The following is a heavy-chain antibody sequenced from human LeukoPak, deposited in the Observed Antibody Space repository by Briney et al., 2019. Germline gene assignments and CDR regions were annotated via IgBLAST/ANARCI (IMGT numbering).Heavy chain of an antibody. CDR1: GGSISSYY. Sequence: SETLSLTCTVSGGSISSYYWSWIRQPPGKGLEWIGYIYYSGTTNYNPSLKSRVTISVDTSKNQFSLKLSSVTAADTAVYYCXXXXXIAAAQYGYWSQGTLVTVSS. V-gene: IGHV4-59*01. D-gene: IGHD6-13*01. CDR2: IYYSGTT. J-gene: IGHJ4*02. CDR3: XXXXXIAAAQYGY.